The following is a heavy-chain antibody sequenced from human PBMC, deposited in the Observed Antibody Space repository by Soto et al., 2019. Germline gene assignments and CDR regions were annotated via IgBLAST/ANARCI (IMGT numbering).Heavy chain of an antibody. D-gene: IGHD6-13*01. CDR2: IWYDGSNK. J-gene: IGHJ5*02. V-gene: IGHV3-33*01. CDR1: GFTFSSYG. CDR3: AREMGKQQLVVGVVWFDP. Sequence: QVQLVESGGGVVQPGRSLRLSCAASGFTFSSYGMHWVRQAPGKGLEWVAVIWYDGSNKYYADSVKGRFTISRDNSKNTLSLQMNSLRAEDTAVYYCAREMGKQQLVVGVVWFDPWGQGTLLTVSS.